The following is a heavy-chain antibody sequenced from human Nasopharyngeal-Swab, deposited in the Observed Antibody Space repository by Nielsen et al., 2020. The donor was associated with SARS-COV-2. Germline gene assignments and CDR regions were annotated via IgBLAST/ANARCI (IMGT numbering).Heavy chain of an antibody. CDR1: GGFISSSSYY. V-gene: IGHV4-39*01. D-gene: IGHD2-15*01. CDR2: IYYSGST. Sequence: SETLSLTCTVSGGFISSSSYYWGWIRQPPGKGPEWIGSIYYSGSTYYNPSLKSRVTISVDTSKNQFSLKLSSVTAADTAVYYCARHLRDGVVVAAPYYFDYWGQGTLVTVSS. J-gene: IGHJ4*02. CDR3: ARHLRDGVVVAAPYYFDY.